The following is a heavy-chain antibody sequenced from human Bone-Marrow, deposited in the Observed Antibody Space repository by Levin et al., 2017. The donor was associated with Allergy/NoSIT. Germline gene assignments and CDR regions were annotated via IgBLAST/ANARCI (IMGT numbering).Heavy chain of an antibody. CDR3: ARDVSGLWLLSGWFDA. CDR1: GFTFSSYS. CDR2: IGSSTTYI. D-gene: IGHD5-18*01. Sequence: LSLTCAASGFTFSSYSMNWVRQAPGKGLEWVSYIGSSTTYIYYADSVKGRFTISRDNAKNSLYLQMNSLRAEDTAVYYCARDVSGLWLLSGWFDAWGQGTLVTVSS. V-gene: IGHV3-21*01. J-gene: IGHJ5*02.